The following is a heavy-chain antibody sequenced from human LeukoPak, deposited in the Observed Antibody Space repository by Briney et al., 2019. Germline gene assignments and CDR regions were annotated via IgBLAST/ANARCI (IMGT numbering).Heavy chain of an antibody. CDR1: GFTFSSYA. CDR3: AKSKYYYDSSGYYGGFDY. Sequence: PGGSLRLSCAASGFTFSSYAMSWVRQAPGKGLEWVSAISGSGGSTYYADSVKGRFTISRDNSKNTLYLQMNSLRAEDTAVYYCAKSKYYYDSSGYYGGFDYWGQGTLVTVSS. V-gene: IGHV3-23*01. D-gene: IGHD3-22*01. J-gene: IGHJ4*02. CDR2: ISGSGGST.